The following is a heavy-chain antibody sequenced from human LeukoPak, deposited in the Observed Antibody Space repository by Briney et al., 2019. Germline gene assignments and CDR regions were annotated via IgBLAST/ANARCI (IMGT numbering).Heavy chain of an antibody. CDR2: ISSSGGST. V-gene: IGHV3-23*01. D-gene: IGHD4-17*01. CDR1: DFSFSNYA. Sequence: PGGSLRLSCAASDFSFSNYAMSWVRQPPGKGLEWVSSISSSGGSTYYADSVKGRFTISRDNSKNTLYLQMNSLRADDTAIYYCARNYGDYEFDFWGQGTLVTVSS. J-gene: IGHJ4*02. CDR3: ARNYGDYEFDF.